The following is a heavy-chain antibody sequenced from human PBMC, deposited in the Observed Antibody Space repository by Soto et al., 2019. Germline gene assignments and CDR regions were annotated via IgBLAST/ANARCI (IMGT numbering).Heavy chain of an antibody. Sequence: PSETLSLTCTVSGGSISSYYWSWIRQPPGKVLEWIGYIYYSGSTNYNPSLKSRVTISVDTSKNQFSLKLSSVTAADTAVYYCARDSCITIFGVVSGGMDVWGQGTTVTVSS. CDR2: IYYSGST. CDR3: ARDSCITIFGVVSGGMDV. D-gene: IGHD3-3*01. V-gene: IGHV4-59*01. J-gene: IGHJ6*02. CDR1: GGSISSYY.